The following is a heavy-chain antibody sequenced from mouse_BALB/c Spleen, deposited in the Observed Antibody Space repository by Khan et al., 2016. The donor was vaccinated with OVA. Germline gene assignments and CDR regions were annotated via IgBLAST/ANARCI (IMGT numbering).Heavy chain of an antibody. CDR1: GYTFTTYW. CDR3: ARDRIDY. V-gene: IGHV1-7*01. J-gene: IGHJ2*01. CDR2: INPTSAYT. Sequence: QVQLKQSGAELAKPGASVKMSCKASGYTFTTYWMHWVKQRPGLGLEWIGYINPTSAYTDYNEKFKDKATLSADKSSSTAYMQLSSLTSEDSAVYYCARDRIDYWGQGTTLTVSS.